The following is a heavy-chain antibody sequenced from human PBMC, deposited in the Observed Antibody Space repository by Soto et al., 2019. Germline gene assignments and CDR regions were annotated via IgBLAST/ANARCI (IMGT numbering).Heavy chain of an antibody. J-gene: IGHJ4*02. CDR3: ARRYGDASDY. CDR2: INHSGST. D-gene: IGHD4-17*01. V-gene: IGHV4-39*07. Sequence: PSETLSLTCTVSGGSISSSSYYWGWIRQPPGTGLEWIGEINHSGSTNYNPSLKSRVTISVDTSKNQFSLKLSSVTAADTAVYYCARRYGDASDYWGQGTLVTVSS. CDR1: GGSISSSSYY.